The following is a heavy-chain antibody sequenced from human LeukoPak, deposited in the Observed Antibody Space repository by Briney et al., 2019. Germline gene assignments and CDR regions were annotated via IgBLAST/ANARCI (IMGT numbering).Heavy chain of an antibody. CDR1: GFTFSSYA. Sequence: GGSLRLSCAASGFTFSSYAMSWVRQAPGKGLEWVSAISGSGGSTYYADSVKGRFTISRDNSKNTLYLQMNSLRAEDTAVYYCAKVGRLLRYCSSTSCYTWFDPWGQGTLVTVSS. V-gene: IGHV3-23*01. CDR2: ISGSGGST. D-gene: IGHD2-2*02. J-gene: IGHJ5*02. CDR3: AKVGRLLRYCSSTSCYTWFDP.